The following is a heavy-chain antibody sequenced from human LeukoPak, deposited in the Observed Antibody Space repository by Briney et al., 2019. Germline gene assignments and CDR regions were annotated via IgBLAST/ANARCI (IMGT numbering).Heavy chain of an antibody. J-gene: IGHJ5*02. CDR3: ARQTGSGSYTNWFDP. CDR2: IYHSGST. D-gene: IGHD3-10*01. V-gene: IGHV4-38-2*01. CDR1: GYSISSGYY. Sequence: SETLSLTCAVSGYSISSGYYWGWIRQPPGKGLEWIGTIYHSGSTYYNPSLKSRVTVSVDTSKNQFSLRLSSVNAADTAVYYCARQTGSGSYTNWFDPWGQGTLVTVSS.